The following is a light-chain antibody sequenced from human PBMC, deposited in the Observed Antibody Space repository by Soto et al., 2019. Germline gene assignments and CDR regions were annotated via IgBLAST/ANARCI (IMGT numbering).Light chain of an antibody. V-gene: IGKV1-12*01. J-gene: IGKJ3*01. CDR1: QDIHTW. Sequence: DMQMTQSPSSVSASLGDRVTITCRASQDIHTWLAGYQQKPGQAPKLLIYGASHLQSGVPSSFSGSGSGTDLTLTIISLQSEDVATYYCQQANSFPFTFGPGTKVDVK. CDR3: QQANSFPFT. CDR2: GAS.